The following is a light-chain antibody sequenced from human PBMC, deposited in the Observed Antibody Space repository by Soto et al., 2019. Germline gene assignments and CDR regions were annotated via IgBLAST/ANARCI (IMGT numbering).Light chain of an antibody. CDR3: QLYGDSLGWT. CDR1: QSVVSSS. V-gene: IGKV3-20*01. Sequence: DIVLTQSPGTLSLSPGERATLSCRASQSVVSSSLAWYQQTPGQAPRLLISGASSRATGIPDRFSGSGSGTDFTLTISRLEPEDFAVYYCQLYGDSLGWTFGQGTKVEIK. J-gene: IGKJ1*01. CDR2: GAS.